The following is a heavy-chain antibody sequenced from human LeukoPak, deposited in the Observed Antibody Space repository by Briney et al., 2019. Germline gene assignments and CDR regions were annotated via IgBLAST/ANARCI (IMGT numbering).Heavy chain of an antibody. CDR2: IIPIFGTA. V-gene: IGHV1-69*13. Sequence: ASVKVSCTASGGTFSSYAISWVRQAPGQGLEWMGGIIPIFGTANYAQKFQGRVTITADESTSTAYMELSSLRSEDTAVYYCARESIVVGPANDAFDIWGQGTMVTVSS. D-gene: IGHD2-21*01. CDR1: GGTFSSYA. J-gene: IGHJ3*02. CDR3: ARESIVVGPANDAFDI.